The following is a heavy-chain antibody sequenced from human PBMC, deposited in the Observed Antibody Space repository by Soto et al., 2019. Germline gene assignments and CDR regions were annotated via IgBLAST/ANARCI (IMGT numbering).Heavy chain of an antibody. J-gene: IGHJ4*02. CDR1: GYTFTSYY. Sequence: QVQLMQSGAEVKKPGASVTISCKASGYTFTSYYIHWVRQAPRQGLEWMAIINPSGGSTNHAQKFQGRVPVTRDTSTSTVNMELSSLSSEDTAVYYCARDLTAADYWGQGTLVTVSS. V-gene: IGHV1-46*01. D-gene: IGHD2-21*02. CDR2: INPSGGST. CDR3: ARDLTAADY.